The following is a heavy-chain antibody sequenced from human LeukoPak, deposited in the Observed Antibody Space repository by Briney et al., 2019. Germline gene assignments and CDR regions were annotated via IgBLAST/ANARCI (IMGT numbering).Heavy chain of an antibody. CDR2: IYHSGST. V-gene: IGHV4-30-2*01. D-gene: IGHD1-26*01. CDR3: ASGFRGGARHYYYYYYMDV. J-gene: IGHJ6*03. Sequence: SQTLSLTCTVSGGSISSGGYYWSWIRQPPGKGLEWIGYIYHSGSTYYNPSLKSRVTISVDRSKNQFSLKLSSVTAADTAVYYCASGFRGGARHYYYYYYMDVWGKGTTVTVSS. CDR1: GGSISSGGYY.